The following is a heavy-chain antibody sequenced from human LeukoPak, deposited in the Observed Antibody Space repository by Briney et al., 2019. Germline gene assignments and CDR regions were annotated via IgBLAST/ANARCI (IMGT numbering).Heavy chain of an antibody. Sequence: GASVKVSCKASGYTFTSYGISWVRQAPGQGLEWMGWISAYNGNTNYAQKLQGRVTMTTDTSTSTAYMEPRSLRSDDTAVYYCARDNDSSGYYQTHYYYYYYMDVWGKGTTVTVSS. D-gene: IGHD3-22*01. CDR1: GYTFTSYG. CDR2: ISAYNGNT. J-gene: IGHJ6*03. CDR3: ARDNDSSGYYQTHYYYYYYMDV. V-gene: IGHV1-18*01.